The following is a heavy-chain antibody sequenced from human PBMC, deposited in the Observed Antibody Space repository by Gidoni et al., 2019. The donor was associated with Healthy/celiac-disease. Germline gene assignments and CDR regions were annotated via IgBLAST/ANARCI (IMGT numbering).Heavy chain of an antibody. Sequence: QLQLQESGPGLVKPSETLSLTCTVSGGSISSSSYYWGWIRQPPGKVLEWIGSIYYSGSTYYNPSLKSRVTISVDTSKNQFSLKLSSVTAADTAVYYCAGVLGYYFDYWGQGTLVTVSS. V-gene: IGHV4-39*01. J-gene: IGHJ4*02. CDR1: GGSISSSSYY. CDR3: AGVLGYYFDY. CDR2: IYYSGST.